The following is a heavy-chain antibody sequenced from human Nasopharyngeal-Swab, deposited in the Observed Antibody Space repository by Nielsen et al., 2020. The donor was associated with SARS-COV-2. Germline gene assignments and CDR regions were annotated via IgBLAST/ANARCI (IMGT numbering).Heavy chain of an antibody. CDR3: ARDSIAFGGPEGDY. CDR1: GYTFTSYG. Sequence: ASVKVSCKTSGYTFTSYGISWVRQAPGQGLECLGSISVHNGYTNYPQKLQGRVTMTTDTSTTTASMELRSLRSADTAVYYCARDSIAFGGPEGDYWGQGTLVTVSS. J-gene: IGHJ4*02. CDR2: ISVHNGYT. V-gene: IGHV1-18*01. D-gene: IGHD3-16*01.